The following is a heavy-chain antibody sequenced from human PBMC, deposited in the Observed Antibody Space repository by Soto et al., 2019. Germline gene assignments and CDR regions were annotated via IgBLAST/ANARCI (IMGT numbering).Heavy chain of an antibody. Sequence: SETLSLTCTVSGGSISSGGYYWSRIRQHPGKGLEWIGYIYYSGSTYYNPSLKSRVTISVDTSKNQFSLKLSSVTAADTAVYYCARSDGAVTYYYYYMDVWGKGTTVTVSS. D-gene: IGHD4-17*01. CDR2: IYYSGST. CDR3: ARSDGAVTYYYYYMDV. CDR1: GGSISSGGYY. J-gene: IGHJ6*03. V-gene: IGHV4-31*03.